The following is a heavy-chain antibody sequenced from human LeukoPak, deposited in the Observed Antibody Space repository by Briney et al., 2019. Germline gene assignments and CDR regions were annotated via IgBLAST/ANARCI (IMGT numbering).Heavy chain of an antibody. V-gene: IGHV1-18*01. CDR3: ARVPGLCFRGSSTSCPSDGYYYYGMDV. J-gene: IGHJ6*02. CDR2: ISVYNGNT. Sequence: GASVKVSCKASGYTFTSYGISWVRQAPGQGLEWMGWISVYNGNTNYAQKLQGRVTMTTDTSTSTAYMELRSLRSDDTAVYYCARVPGLCFRGSSTSCPSDGYYYYGMDVWGQGTTVTVSS. CDR1: GYTFTSYG. D-gene: IGHD2-2*01.